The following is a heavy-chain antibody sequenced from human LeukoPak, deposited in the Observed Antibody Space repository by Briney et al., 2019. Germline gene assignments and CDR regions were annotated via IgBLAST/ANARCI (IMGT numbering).Heavy chain of an antibody. CDR2: ISAYNDNT. D-gene: IGHD3-10*01. V-gene: IGHV1-18*01. Sequence: ASVKVSCKASGYTFSSYGITWVRQARGQGLEWMGWISAYNDNTNYAQNLQGRVTMTTDTSTSPAYMELRSLRSDDTAVYYCARDLYPGSGSYYNWFDPWRQGTLVTVSS. J-gene: IGHJ5*02. CDR1: GYTFSSYG. CDR3: ARDLYPGSGSYYNWFDP.